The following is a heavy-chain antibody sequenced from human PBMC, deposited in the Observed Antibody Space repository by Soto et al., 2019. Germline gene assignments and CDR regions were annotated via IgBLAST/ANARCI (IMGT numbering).Heavy chain of an antibody. D-gene: IGHD6-19*01. CDR1: GFTFSSYW. J-gene: IGHJ4*02. V-gene: IGHV3-74*01. CDR3: ARRGAVAGLHY. Sequence: EVQLVESGGGLVQPGGSLRVSCAASGFTFSSYWMHWVRQAPGKGLVWVSRINSDGISTSYADSVKGRFTISRDNAKNTLYLQMNSLRSEDTAIYYCARRGAVAGLHYWGQGTLVSVSS. CDR2: INSDGIST.